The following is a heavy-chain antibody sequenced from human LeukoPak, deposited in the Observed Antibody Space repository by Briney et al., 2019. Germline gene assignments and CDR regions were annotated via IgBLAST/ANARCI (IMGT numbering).Heavy chain of an antibody. Sequence: SETLSLTCAVYGGSFSGYYWSWIRQPPGKGLEWIGEIYHSGSTNYNPSLKSRVTISVDKSKTQFSLKLSSVTAADTAVYYCARDKWELRYAFDIWGQGTMVTVSS. D-gene: IGHD1-26*01. CDR3: ARDKWELRYAFDI. J-gene: IGHJ3*02. CDR1: GGSFSGYY. CDR2: IYHSGST. V-gene: IGHV4-34*01.